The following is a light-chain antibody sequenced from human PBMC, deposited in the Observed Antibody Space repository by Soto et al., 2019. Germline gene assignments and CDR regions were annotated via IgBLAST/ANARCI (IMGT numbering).Light chain of an antibody. Sequence: EIVMTQSPATLSVSPGERATLSCRASQSVSSNLAWYQQKPGQAPRLLMYGTSTRATGIPARFSGSGSGTEFTLTISSLQSEDFAVYYCQQYDKWPPVTFGGGTKVEIK. J-gene: IGKJ4*01. CDR1: QSVSSN. CDR2: GTS. V-gene: IGKV3-15*01. CDR3: QQYDKWPPVT.